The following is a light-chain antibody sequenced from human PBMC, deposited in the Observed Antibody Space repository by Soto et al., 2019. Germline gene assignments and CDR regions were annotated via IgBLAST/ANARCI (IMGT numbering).Light chain of an antibody. CDR1: SSNVGGYNY. CDR3: RSYTSSSTHVV. Sequence: QSALTQPPSVSGSPGQSITISCTGTSSNVGGYNYVSWYQQHPGKAPKLIIYEVSNRPSGVSNRFSGSKSGNTASLTISGLQAEDEADYYCRSYTSSSTHVVFGGGTKLTVL. J-gene: IGLJ2*01. V-gene: IGLV2-14*01. CDR2: EVS.